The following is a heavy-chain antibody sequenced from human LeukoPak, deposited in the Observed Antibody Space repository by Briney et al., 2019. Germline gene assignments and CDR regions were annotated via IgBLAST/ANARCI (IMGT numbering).Heavy chain of an antibody. D-gene: IGHD6-6*01. CDR3: AKGRSSSHYYYYMDI. CDR1: GFTFSSYG. V-gene: IGHV3-7*03. CDR2: IKQDGSEK. J-gene: IGHJ6*03. Sequence: GGSLRLSCAASGFTFSSYGMHWVRQAPGKGLEWVANIKQDGSEKYYVDSVKGRFTISRDNAQNSLYLQMNSLRAEDTAVYYCAKGRSSSHYYYYMDIWGKGTTVTVSS.